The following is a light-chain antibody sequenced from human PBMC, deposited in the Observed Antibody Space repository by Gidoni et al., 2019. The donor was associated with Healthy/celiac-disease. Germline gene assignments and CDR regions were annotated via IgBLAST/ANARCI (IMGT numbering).Light chain of an antibody. J-gene: IGLJ2*01. CDR1: SSDVGGYNY. V-gene: IGLV2-14*01. CDR2: DVT. Sequence: QSALTQPASVSGSPGQSITISCTGTSSDVGGYNYVSWYQQHPDKAPKVLIYDVTNRPSGVSNRFSGSKSGNTASLTISGLQAEDEADYYCSSYTSSSTLGLFGGGTKLTVL. CDR3: SSYTSSSTLGL.